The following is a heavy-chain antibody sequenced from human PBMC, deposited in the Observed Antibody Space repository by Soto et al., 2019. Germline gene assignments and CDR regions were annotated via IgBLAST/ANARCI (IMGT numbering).Heavy chain of an antibody. D-gene: IGHD6-6*01. J-gene: IGHJ6*02. V-gene: IGHV1-69*13. Sequence: ASVKVSCKASGGTFSSYAISWVRQAPGQGLEWMGGIIPIFGTANYAQKFQGRVTITADESTSTAYMELSSLRSEDTAGYYCARVYSSSKDYYGMDVWGQGTTVTVSS. CDR2: IIPIFGTA. CDR3: ARVYSSSKDYYGMDV. CDR1: GGTFSSYA.